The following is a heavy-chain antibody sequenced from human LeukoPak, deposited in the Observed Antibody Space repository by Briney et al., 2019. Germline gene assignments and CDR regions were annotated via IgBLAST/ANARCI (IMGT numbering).Heavy chain of an antibody. Sequence: GGSLRLSCAASGFTFSDYYMSWIRQAPGKGLEWASYISSSGSTIYYADSVKGRFTISRDNAKNSLYLQMNSLRGEDTAVYYCAKDFRIGYSAHFDYWGQGALVIVSS. V-gene: IGHV3-11*01. CDR2: ISSSGSTI. J-gene: IGHJ4*02. CDR3: AKDFRIGYSAHFDY. CDR1: GFTFSDYY. D-gene: IGHD2-21*01.